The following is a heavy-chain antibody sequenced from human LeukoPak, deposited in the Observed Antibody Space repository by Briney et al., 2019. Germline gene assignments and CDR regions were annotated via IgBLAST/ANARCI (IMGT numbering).Heavy chain of an antibody. Sequence: SETLSLTCTVSGGSISSSSYYWGWIRQPPGKGLEWIGSIYYSGSTYYNPSLKSRVTISVDTSKNQFSLKLSSVTAADTAVYYCAKDVEMATIDYFDYWGQGTLVTVSS. V-gene: IGHV4-39*07. J-gene: IGHJ4*02. D-gene: IGHD5-24*01. CDR2: IYYSGST. CDR3: AKDVEMATIDYFDY. CDR1: GGSISSSSYY.